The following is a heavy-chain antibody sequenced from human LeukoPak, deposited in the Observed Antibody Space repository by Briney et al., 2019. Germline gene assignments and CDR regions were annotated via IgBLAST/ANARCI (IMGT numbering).Heavy chain of an antibody. CDR3: ARDRVEIVPAVIGF. CDR2: LKQDGSEK. CDR1: GFTFSSYW. D-gene: IGHD2-2*01. V-gene: IGHV3-7*01. J-gene: IGHJ4*02. Sequence: QPGGSLRLSCAASGFTFSSYWMSWVHQAPRKGLEWVANLKQDGSEKYYVDSAKGRFTISRDNAKNSLYLHMSSLRAEDTAVYYCARDRVEIVPAVIGFWGQGTLVTVSS.